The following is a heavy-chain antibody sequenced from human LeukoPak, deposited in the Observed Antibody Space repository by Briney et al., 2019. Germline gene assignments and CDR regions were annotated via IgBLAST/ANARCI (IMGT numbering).Heavy chain of an antibody. D-gene: IGHD3-10*01. CDR3: ARVDGSGSYYGYYYYYGMDV. V-gene: IGHV1-69*04. CDR2: IIPILGIA. Sequence: GASVKVSCKASGYTFTSYGISWVRQAPGQGLEWMGRIIPILGIANYAQKFQGRVTITADKSTSTAYMELSSLRSEDTAVYYCARVDGSGSYYGYYYYYGMDVWGQGTTVTVSS. CDR1: GYTFTSYG. J-gene: IGHJ6*02.